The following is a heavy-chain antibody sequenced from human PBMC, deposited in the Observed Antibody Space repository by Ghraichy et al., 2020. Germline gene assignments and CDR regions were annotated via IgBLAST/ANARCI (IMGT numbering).Heavy chain of an antibody. J-gene: IGHJ5*02. CDR2: IKSKTDGGTT. D-gene: IGHD1-20*01. CDR1: GFTFSNAW. V-gene: IGHV3-15*01. CDR3: TTWFFNWNDLGGFWFDP. Sequence: GESLNISCAASGFTFSNAWMSWVRQAPGKGLEWVGRIKSKTDGGTTDYAAPVKGRFTISRDDSKNTLYLQMNSLKTEDTAVYYCTTWFFNWNDLGGFWFDPWGQGTLVTVSS.